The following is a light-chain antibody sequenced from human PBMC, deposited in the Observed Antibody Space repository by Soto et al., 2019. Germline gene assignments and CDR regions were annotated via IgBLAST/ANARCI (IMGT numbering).Light chain of an antibody. V-gene: IGLV2-14*01. J-gene: IGLJ1*01. CDR3: GSYTSSDTLDV. Sequence: QSALTQPASVSGSPGQSITISCTGTSSDVGGSNYVSWYQQHPGKAPKLIIYDVSNRPSGVSNRFSGSKSGNTASLTISGLQAEDEADYYCGSYTSSDTLDVFGTGTKVTVL. CDR1: SSDVGGSNY. CDR2: DVS.